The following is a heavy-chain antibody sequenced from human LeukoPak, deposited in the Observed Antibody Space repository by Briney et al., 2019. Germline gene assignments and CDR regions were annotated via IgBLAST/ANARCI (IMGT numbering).Heavy chain of an antibody. CDR3: AKDYRFGYGDYFDY. J-gene: IGHJ4*02. CDR2: ISSTSGYI. Sequence: GGSLRLSCAGSGFTFSGYTMTWVRQAPGKGLEWVSSISSTSGYIKYAYSMKGRFTISRDNAKNSLYLQMNSLRAEDTALYYCAKDYRFGYGDYFDYWGQGTLVTVSS. CDR1: GFTFSGYT. V-gene: IGHV3-21*04. D-gene: IGHD4-17*01.